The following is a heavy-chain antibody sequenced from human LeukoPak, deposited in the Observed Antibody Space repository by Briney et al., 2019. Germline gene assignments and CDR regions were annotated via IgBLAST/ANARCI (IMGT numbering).Heavy chain of an antibody. V-gene: IGHV4-34*01. D-gene: IGHD6-13*01. CDR3: ARGDIAAGGAPFDY. CDR2: NNHSGST. Sequence: KPSETLSLTCAVYGESFSGYYWSWIRQPPGRGLEWIGENNHSGSTSYSASLKSRVTISVDTSKNQFSLKLNSVTAADTAVYYCARGDIAAGGAPFDYWGQGTLVTVSS. J-gene: IGHJ4*02. CDR1: GESFSGYY.